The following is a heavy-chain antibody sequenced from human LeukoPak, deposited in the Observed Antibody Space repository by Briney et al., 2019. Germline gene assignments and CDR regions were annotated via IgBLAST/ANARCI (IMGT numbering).Heavy chain of an antibody. CDR2: ISYDGNNK. CDR1: GLTFSTYP. J-gene: IGHJ1*01. Sequence: PGGSLRLSCAAAGLTFSTYPMHWVRQAPGKGLEGVAVISYDGNNKYYADSVKGRFTISRDDSKNTLYLQMHSLRTEDTAVYFCARDINVLGEPLFFQHWGQGTLVTVSS. D-gene: IGHD3-10*02. CDR3: ARDINVLGEPLFFQH. V-gene: IGHV3-30*04.